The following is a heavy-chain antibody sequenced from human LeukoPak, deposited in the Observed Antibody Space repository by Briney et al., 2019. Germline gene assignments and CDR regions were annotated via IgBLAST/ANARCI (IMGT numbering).Heavy chain of an antibody. CDR3: ARRVVVVPASPYNWFDP. D-gene: IGHD2-2*01. J-gene: IGHJ5*02. Sequence: PSETLSLTCTVSGGSISSYYWSWIRQPPGKGLEWIGYIYYSGSTNYNPSLKSRVTISVDTSKNQFSLKLSSVTAADTAVYYCARRVVVVPASPYNWFDPWGQGTLVTVSS. CDR1: GGSISSYY. V-gene: IGHV4-59*08. CDR2: IYYSGST.